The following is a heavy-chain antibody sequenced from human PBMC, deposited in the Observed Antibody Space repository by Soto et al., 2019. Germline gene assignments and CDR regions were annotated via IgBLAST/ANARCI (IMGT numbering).Heavy chain of an antibody. CDR3: AESSTERGLGY. Sequence: VQLVESGGDLVQPGGSLRLSCAASGFPFSRYWMHWVRQDPVKGLVWVSRIKSDGSDIRYADAVKGRFTISTDNGKNTLYLQMNSLRVEDTAVYYCAESSTERGLGYWGQGTLVTVSS. CDR1: GFPFSRYW. CDR2: IKSDGSDI. V-gene: IGHV3-74*01. D-gene: IGHD2-8*02. J-gene: IGHJ4*02.